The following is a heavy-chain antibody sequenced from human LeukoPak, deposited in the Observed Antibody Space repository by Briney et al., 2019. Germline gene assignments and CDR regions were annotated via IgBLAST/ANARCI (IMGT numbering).Heavy chain of an antibody. CDR1: GFTFSDYY. D-gene: IGHD3-3*01. CDR2: ISGSGGST. Sequence: GGSLRLSCAASGFTFSDYYMSWVRQAPGKGLEWVSAISGSGGSTYYADSVKGRFTISRDNSKNTLYLQMNSLRAEDTVVYYCAKTTSEPLLEWLPASYFDYWGQGTLVTVFS. V-gene: IGHV3-23*01. CDR3: AKTTSEPLLEWLPASYFDY. J-gene: IGHJ4*02.